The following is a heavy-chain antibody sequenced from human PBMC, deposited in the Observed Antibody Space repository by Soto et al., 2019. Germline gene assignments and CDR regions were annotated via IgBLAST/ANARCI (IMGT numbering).Heavy chain of an antibody. CDR3: ARSTEATGTLKY. V-gene: IGHV4-38-2*02. CDR2: VHHAGST. Sequence: SETLSLTCTVSGDSITNGYYWGWIRQPPGRGLEWIASVHHAGSTFYSPSLMRRVTISVDRSKNQFSLKVTSVTVADTAVYYCARSTEATGTLKYWGQGTLVTVSS. D-gene: IGHD6-13*01. J-gene: IGHJ4*02. CDR1: GDSITNGYY.